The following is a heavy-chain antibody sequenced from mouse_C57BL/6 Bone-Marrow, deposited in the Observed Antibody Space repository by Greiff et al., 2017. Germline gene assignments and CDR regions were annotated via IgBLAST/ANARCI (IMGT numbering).Heavy chain of an antibody. Sequence: EVKLVESGGGLVKPGGSLKLSCAASGFTFSSYAMSWVRQTPEKRLEWVATISDGGSYTYYPDNVKGRFTISRDNAKNNLYLQMSHLKSEDTAMYYCARGGLLTGTGPYYFDYWGQGTTLTVSS. J-gene: IGHJ2*01. CDR3: ARGGLLTGTGPYYFDY. V-gene: IGHV5-4*03. D-gene: IGHD4-1*01. CDR1: GFTFSSYA. CDR2: ISDGGSYT.